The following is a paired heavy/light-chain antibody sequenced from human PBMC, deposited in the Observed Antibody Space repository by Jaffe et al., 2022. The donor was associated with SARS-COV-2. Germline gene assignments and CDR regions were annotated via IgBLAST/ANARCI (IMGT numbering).Light chain of an antibody. J-gene: IGLJ3*02. CDR1: SSDVGGYNY. CDR2: EVS. CDR3: NSYTSTSTLV. V-gene: IGLV2-14*01. Sequence: QSALTQTASVSGSPGQSITISCTGTSSDVGGYNYVSWYQQHPGKAPKLMIYEVSNRPSGVPDRFSGSKSGNTASLTISGLQAEDEADYYCNSYTSTSTLVFGGGTKLTVL.
Heavy chain of an antibody. CDR3: ARQPKKYSYWYFDL. CDR1: GGSISSSSYY. Sequence: QLQLQESGPGLVKPSETLSLTCTVSGGSISSSSYYWGWIRQPPGKGLEWIGSISYSGSTYYNPSLKSRVTISVDTSKNQFSLKLSSVTAADTAVYYCARQPKKYSYWYFDLWGRGTLVTVSS. D-gene: IGHD2-15*01. V-gene: IGHV4-39*01. CDR2: ISYSGST. J-gene: IGHJ2*01.